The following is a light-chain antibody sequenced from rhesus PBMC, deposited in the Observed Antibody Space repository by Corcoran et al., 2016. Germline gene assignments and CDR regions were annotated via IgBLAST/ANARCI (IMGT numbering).Light chain of an antibody. CDR2: KVN. V-gene: IGLV2-11*01. CDR1: SSVIGRYNY. Sequence: QSAPIQSPSVSGSLGQSVTISCTGTSSVIGRYNYVSWYRQQPGTTTKLMIYKVNMRPSGVSDRFSGSKSGNTASLTISGLQSEDEADYFCHSYAAGDRYILGSGTRLTVL. CDR3: HSYAAGDRYI. J-gene: IGLJ1*01.